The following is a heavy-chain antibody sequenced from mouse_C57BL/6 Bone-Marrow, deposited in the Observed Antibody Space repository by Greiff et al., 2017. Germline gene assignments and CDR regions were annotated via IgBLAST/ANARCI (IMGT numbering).Heavy chain of an antibody. CDR3: ANGSSYWYFDV. J-gene: IGHJ1*03. CDR2: IWSGGST. V-gene: IGHV2-2*01. CDR1: GFSLTSYG. D-gene: IGHD1-1*01. Sequence: VQLVESGPGLVQPSQSLSITCTVSGFSLTSYGVHWVRQSPGKGLEWLGVIWSGGSTDYNAAFISRLSISKDNSKSQVFFKMNSLQADDTAIYYCANGSSYWYFDVWGTGTTVTVSS.